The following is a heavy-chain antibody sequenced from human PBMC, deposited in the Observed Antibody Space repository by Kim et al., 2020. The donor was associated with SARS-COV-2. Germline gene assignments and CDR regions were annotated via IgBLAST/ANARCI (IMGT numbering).Heavy chain of an antibody. V-gene: IGHV4-59*01. Sequence: SATLSLTCTVSGGSISSYYWSWIRQPPGKGLEWIGYIYYSGSTNYNPSLKSRVTITVDTSKNQFSLKLSSVTAADTAVYYCAGDAVGTVGYYFDYWGQGTLVTVSS. CDR3: AGDAVGTVGYYFDY. D-gene: IGHD1-26*01. J-gene: IGHJ4*02. CDR1: GGSISSYY. CDR2: IYYSGST.